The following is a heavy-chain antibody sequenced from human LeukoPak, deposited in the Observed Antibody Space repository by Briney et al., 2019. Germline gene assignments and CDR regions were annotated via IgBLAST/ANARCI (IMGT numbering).Heavy chain of an antibody. CDR3: ARKYGYYGSGSYYNVLEAYYMGV. J-gene: IGHJ6*03. D-gene: IGHD3-10*01. CDR2: INTNTGNP. Sequence: GASVKVSCEASGYTLTGYYMHWVRQAPGQGLEWMGWINTNTGNPTYAQGFTGRFVFSLDTSVSTAYLQISSLKAEDTAVYYCARKYGYYGSGSYYNVLEAYYMGVWGKGTTVTVSS. V-gene: IGHV7-4-1*02. CDR1: GYTLTGYY.